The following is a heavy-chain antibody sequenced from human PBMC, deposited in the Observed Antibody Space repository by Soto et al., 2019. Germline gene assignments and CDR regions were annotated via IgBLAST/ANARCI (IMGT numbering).Heavy chain of an antibody. V-gene: IGHV4-30-2*01. CDR3: ARENNVLPGGYFDY. CDR1: GGSISSGGYS. D-gene: IGHD3-10*01. J-gene: IGHJ4*02. CDR2: IYHSGST. Sequence: QLQLQESGSGLVKPSQTLSLTCAVSGGSISSGGYSWSWIRQPPGKGLEWIGYIYHSGSTYYNPSLKSRVTISVGRSKNQFSLKLSSVTAADTAVYYCARENNVLPGGYFDYWGQGTLVTVSS.